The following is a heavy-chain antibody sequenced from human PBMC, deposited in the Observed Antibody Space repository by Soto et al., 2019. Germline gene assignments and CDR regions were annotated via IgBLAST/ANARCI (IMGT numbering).Heavy chain of an antibody. CDR1: GFTFRTYD. Sequence: PGGSLRLSCVASGFTFRTYDMHWVRQPTGKGLEWISTIDTAGHTYYLGSVKGRFTVSRENAENSLYLQMNSLGAGDTAVYYCARERYYGLGSYSYYYGMDVWGQGTTFT. D-gene: IGHD3-10*01. V-gene: IGHV3-13*01. J-gene: IGHJ6*02. CDR3: ARERYYGLGSYSYYYGMDV. CDR2: IDTAGHT.